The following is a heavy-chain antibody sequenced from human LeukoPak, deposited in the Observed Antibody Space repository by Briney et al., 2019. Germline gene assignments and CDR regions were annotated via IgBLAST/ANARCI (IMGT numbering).Heavy chain of an antibody. J-gene: IGHJ5*02. CDR3: ARQKRNNWTDEPNWCDP. CDR2: IYASGST. V-gene: IGHV4-4*09. Sequence: PSETLSLTCTVSGRSISSYYWSWIRQPPGKGLEWVGYIYASGSTNYTPSLKSRLTISGDTSNNQFYLKLSSVTAPDTAVYYCARQKRNNWTDEPNWCDPWGQGTLVTVSS. D-gene: IGHD1-1*01. CDR1: GRSISSYY.